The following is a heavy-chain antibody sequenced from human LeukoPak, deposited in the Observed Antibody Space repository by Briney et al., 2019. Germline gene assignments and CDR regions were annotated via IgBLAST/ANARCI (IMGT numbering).Heavy chain of an antibody. V-gene: IGHV1-18*04. Sequence: ASVKVSCKASGYTFTSYYMHWVRQAPGQGLEWMGWISPSNGNTNYAQKLQGRVTMTADTSTTTAYMELRRLKYEDTAVYYCAREALGRDYWGQGTLVTVSS. CDR3: AREALGRDY. J-gene: IGHJ4*02. CDR2: ISPSNGNT. CDR1: GYTFTSYY. D-gene: IGHD3-16*02.